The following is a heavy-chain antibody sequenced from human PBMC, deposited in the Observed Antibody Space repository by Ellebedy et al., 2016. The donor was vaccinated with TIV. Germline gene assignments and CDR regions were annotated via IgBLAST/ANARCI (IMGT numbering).Heavy chain of an antibody. D-gene: IGHD3-10*01. V-gene: IGHV1-69*05. J-gene: IGHJ5*02. CDR3: ARGEYRNWFDP. Sequence: AASVKVSCKASGVTFSRYAVSWVRQPPGQGLAWMGTLIPMYGKTHYAQKLQGRVTIATDDSTNTAFMELSSLKSEVTAIYYCARGEYRNWFDPWGQGTLVTVSP. CDR2: LIPMYGKT. CDR1: GVTFSRYA.